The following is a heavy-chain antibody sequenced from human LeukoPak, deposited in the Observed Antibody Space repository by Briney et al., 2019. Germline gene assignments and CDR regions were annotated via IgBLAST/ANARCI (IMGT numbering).Heavy chain of an antibody. Sequence: ETLSLTCTVSGGSMSSYYWRWIRQPPGKALEWIGYSYYSGSTNYNPSLNSRVNISVDTSKNQFSLKLSSVTAADTAVYYCARDAQQWGFDYWGQGTLVTVSS. CDR2: SYYSGST. CDR1: GGSMSSYY. CDR3: ARDAQQWGFDY. V-gene: IGHV4-59*01. D-gene: IGHD6-19*01. J-gene: IGHJ4*02.